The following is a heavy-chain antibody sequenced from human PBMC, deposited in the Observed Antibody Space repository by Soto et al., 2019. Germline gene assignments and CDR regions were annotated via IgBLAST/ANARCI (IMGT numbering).Heavy chain of an antibody. D-gene: IGHD6-19*01. J-gene: IGHJ1*01. CDR2: IIPILGIA. Sequence: SVKVSCKASGGTFSSYTISWVRQAPGQGLEWMGRIIPILGIANYAQKFQGRVTITADKSTSTAYMELSSLRSEDTAVYYCARVFNSGWYPPYFHHRGQGTLVTVSS. CDR3: ARVFNSGWYPPYFHH. CDR1: GGTFSSYT. V-gene: IGHV1-69*02.